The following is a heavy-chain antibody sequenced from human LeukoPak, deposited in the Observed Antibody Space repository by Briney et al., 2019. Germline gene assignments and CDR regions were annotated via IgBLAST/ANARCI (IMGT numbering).Heavy chain of an antibody. V-gene: IGHV1-2*02. J-gene: IGHJ4*02. Sequence: GASVKVSCKASGYTFTGYYMHWVRQAPGQGLEGMGWINPNSGGTNYAQKFQGRVTMTRDTSISTAYMELSRLRSDDTAVYYCAREFYDFWSGQHQYYFDYWGQGTLVTVSS. CDR1: GYTFTGYY. D-gene: IGHD3-3*01. CDR3: AREFYDFWSGQHQYYFDY. CDR2: INPNSGGT.